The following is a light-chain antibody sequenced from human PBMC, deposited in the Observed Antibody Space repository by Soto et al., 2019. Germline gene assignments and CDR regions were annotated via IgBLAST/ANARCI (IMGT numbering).Light chain of an antibody. CDR1: LSVTSY. CDR3: QQHDILPIT. Sequence: ENVLTQSPGTLSLSPGERATLSCRASLSVTSYLAWYQKKPGQPPRLLIYGAYNRPTGIPDRFTGSGSGTDFTLTISRLQPEDFALYYCQQHDILPITFGQGTRLEIK. CDR2: GAY. V-gene: IGKV3-20*01. J-gene: IGKJ5*01.